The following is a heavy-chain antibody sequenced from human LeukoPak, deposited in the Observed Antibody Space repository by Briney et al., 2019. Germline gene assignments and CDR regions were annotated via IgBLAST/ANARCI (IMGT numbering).Heavy chain of an antibody. J-gene: IGHJ5*02. CDR2: MNPNSGNT. CDR1: GYTFTTYD. D-gene: IGHD4-23*01. Sequence: ASVNVSCKASGYTFTTYDINWVRQATGQGLEWMGWMNPNSGNTGYAQKFQGRVTMTRNTSISTAYMELSSLRSEDTAVYYCARGPNKSDGGNSGSAWLDPWGQGTLVTVSS. CDR3: ARGPNKSDGGNSGSAWLDP. V-gene: IGHV1-8*01.